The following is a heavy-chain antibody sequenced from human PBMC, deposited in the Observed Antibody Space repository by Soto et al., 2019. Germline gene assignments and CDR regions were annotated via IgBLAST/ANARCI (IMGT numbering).Heavy chain of an antibody. CDR2: IYYSGST. J-gene: IGHJ4*02. CDR1: GGSISSYY. D-gene: IGHD5-18*01. Sequence: SETLSLTCTVSGGSISSYYWSWIRQPPGKGLEWIGYIYYSGSTNYNPSLKSRVTISVDTSKNQFSLKLSSVTAADTAVYYCARRYGYSFDFWGQGTLVTVSS. V-gene: IGHV4-59*01. CDR3: ARRYGYSFDF.